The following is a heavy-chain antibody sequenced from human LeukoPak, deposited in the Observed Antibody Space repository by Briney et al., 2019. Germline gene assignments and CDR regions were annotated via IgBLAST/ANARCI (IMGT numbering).Heavy chain of an antibody. V-gene: IGHV3-23*01. J-gene: IGHJ3*02. CDR3: AKHSRTEYSRAFDI. Sequence: GGSLRLSCTVSGLTFDTYDMSWVRQAPGKGLEWVSAISASGSNTHYADSVEGRFTISRDNSKNTLYLQMNSLRAEDTAVYYCAKHSRTEYSRAFDIWGQGTMVTVSS. CDR1: GLTFDTYD. D-gene: IGHD6-6*01. CDR2: ISASGSNT.